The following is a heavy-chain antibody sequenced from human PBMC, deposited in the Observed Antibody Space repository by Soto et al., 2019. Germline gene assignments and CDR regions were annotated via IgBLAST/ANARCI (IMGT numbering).Heavy chain of an antibody. V-gene: IGHV4-31*03. Sequence: SETLSLTCTVSGGSISSGGYYWSWIRQHPGKGLEWIGYIYYSGSTYYNPSLKSRVTISVDTSKNQFSLKLSSVTAADTAVYYCARDNKRRVVQTWGQGTLVTVSS. CDR1: GGSISSGGYY. D-gene: IGHD3-16*02. CDR2: IYYSGST. CDR3: ARDNKRRVVQT. J-gene: IGHJ5*02.